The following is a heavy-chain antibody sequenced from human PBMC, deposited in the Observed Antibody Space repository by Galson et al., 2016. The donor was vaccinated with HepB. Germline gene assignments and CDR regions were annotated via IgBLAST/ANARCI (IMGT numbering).Heavy chain of an antibody. J-gene: IGHJ6*02. D-gene: IGHD3-16*01. Sequence: LSLTCTVSGGSISSHYWSWARQPPGKGLEWVSGINWNSAGIGYADSVKGRFTISRDNAKNSLYLQMNSLRAEDTALYYCAKGGGPDYYYYYGMDVWGQGTTVTVAS. V-gene: IGHV3-9*01. CDR2: INWNSAGI. CDR3: AKGGGPDYYYYYGMDV. CDR1: GGSISSHY.